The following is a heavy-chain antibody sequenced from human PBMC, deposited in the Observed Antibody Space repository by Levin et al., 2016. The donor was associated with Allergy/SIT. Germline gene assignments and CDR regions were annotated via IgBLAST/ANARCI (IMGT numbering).Heavy chain of an antibody. CDR3: ARRKVADFRDAFDL. CDR1: GGSISGYH. D-gene: IGHD6-19*01. Sequence: SETLSLTCTVSGGSISGYHWSWIRQPPGKGLEWIGHVYNGGRTDKNPSLESRFTISVDMSANQFSLKLSSVTAADTAMYYCARRKVADFRDAFDLWGQGTLVTVSS. V-gene: IGHV4-59*01. J-gene: IGHJ3*01. CDR2: VYNGGRT.